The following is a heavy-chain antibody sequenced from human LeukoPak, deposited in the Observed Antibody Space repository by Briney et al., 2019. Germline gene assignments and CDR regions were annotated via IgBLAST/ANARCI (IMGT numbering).Heavy chain of an antibody. CDR1: GGSISSYY. CDR3: ARHRGYYDSSAYNWFDP. J-gene: IGHJ5*02. V-gene: IGHV4-59*08. D-gene: IGHD3-22*01. Sequence: SETLSLTCTVSGGSISSYYWSWIRQPPGKGLEWIGYIYYSGSTNYNTSLKSRVTISVDTSKNQISLKLSSVTAADTAVYYCARHRGYYDSSAYNWFDPWGQGTLVTVSS. CDR2: IYYSGST.